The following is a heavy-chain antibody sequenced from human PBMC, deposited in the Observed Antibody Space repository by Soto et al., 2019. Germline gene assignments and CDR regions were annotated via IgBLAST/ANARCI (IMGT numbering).Heavy chain of an antibody. Sequence: QVQLVQSGAEVKKPGASVKVSCKASGYTFTSYGISWVRQAPGQGLEWMGWISAYNCNTNYAQKLQGRVTMTTDTSTSTAYMELRSLRSDDTAVYYCARDRITMIVVGPDAFDIWGQGTMVTVSS. V-gene: IGHV1-18*04. D-gene: IGHD3-22*01. CDR3: ARDRITMIVVGPDAFDI. CDR1: GYTFTSYG. J-gene: IGHJ3*02. CDR2: ISAYNCNT.